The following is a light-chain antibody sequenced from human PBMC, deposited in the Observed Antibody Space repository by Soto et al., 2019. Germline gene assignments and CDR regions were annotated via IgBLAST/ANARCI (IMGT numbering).Light chain of an antibody. V-gene: IGLV4-69*01. Sequence: QSVLTQSPSASASLGPSVKLTCTLSSGHISYAIAWHQQQPEKGPRYLMKLNSDGSHSKGDGIPDRFSGSSSGAERYLTISSLQSEDEADYYCQTWGTGLLVFGGGTKLTVL. CDR1: SGHISYA. CDR2: LNSDGSH. J-gene: IGLJ3*02. CDR3: QTWGTGLLV.